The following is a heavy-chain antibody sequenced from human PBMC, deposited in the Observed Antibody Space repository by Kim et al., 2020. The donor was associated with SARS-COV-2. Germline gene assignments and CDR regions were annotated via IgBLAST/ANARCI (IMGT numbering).Heavy chain of an antibody. J-gene: IGHJ4*02. CDR2: IKSKTDGGTT. CDR1: GFTFSSYS. D-gene: IGHD5-18*01. CDR3: TTGRTSMVNY. V-gene: IGHV3-15*01. Sequence: VGTLRLSCAASGFTFSSYSINWGCQAPGKGLEWVGRIKSKTDGGTTDYAAPVKGRFTISRDDSKNTLYLQMNSLKTEDTAVYYCTTGRTSMVNYWGQGTL.